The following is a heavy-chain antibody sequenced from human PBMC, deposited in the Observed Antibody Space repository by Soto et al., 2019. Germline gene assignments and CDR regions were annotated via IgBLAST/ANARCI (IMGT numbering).Heavy chain of an antibody. D-gene: IGHD2-2*01. CDR1: GGSISSGDYY. J-gene: IGHJ6*02. Sequence: SETLSLTCTVSGGSISSGDYYWSWIRQPPGKGLEWIGYIYYSGSTYYNPSLKSRVTISVDTSKNQSSLKLCSVTAADTAVYYCARSWHIYGSTRPDGMDGWGQGPRITVSS. V-gene: IGHV4-30-4*01. CDR3: ARSWHIYGSTRPDGMDG. CDR2: IYYSGST.